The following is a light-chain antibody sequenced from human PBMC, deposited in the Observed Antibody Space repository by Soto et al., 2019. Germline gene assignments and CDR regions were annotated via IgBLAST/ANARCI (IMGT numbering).Light chain of an antibody. CDR3: QQRSNWPALT. V-gene: IGKV3-11*01. CDR2: DAS. CDR1: QSVSSY. J-gene: IGKJ4*01. Sequence: EIVLTQSPATLSLSPGEKVTLSCRASQSVSSYLAWYQQKPGQAPRLLIYDASNRATGIPARFSGSGSGTDFTFTISSLEPEDFAVYYCQQRSNWPALTFGGGTKVDIK.